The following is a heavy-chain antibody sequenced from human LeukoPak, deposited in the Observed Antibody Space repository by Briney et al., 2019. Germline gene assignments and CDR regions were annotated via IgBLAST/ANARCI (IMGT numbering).Heavy chain of an antibody. J-gene: IGHJ4*02. CDR3: AREESSSSGYYFDY. D-gene: IGHD6-6*01. V-gene: IGHV3-21*01. CDR1: GFTFSSYS. CDR2: ISSSSSYI. Sequence: GGSLRLSCAASGFTFSSYSMNWVRQAPGKGLEWVSSISSSSSYIYYADSVKGRFTISRDNAKNSLYLQMNSLRAEDTAVYYCAREESSSSGYYFDYWGQGTLVTVSS.